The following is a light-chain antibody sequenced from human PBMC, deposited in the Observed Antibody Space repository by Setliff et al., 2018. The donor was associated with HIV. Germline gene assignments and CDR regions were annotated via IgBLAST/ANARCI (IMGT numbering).Light chain of an antibody. J-gene: IGLJ1*01. Sequence: QSVLTQPASVSGSPGQSITISCSGTNSDIGSHDYVSWYQQHPGKAPKLIIFSVTYRPSGVSDRFSGSKSGNTASLTISGLQPEGEADYYCASHRDTNTLEVFGTGTKVTVL. CDR1: NSDIGSHDY. V-gene: IGLV2-14*03. CDR3: ASHRDTNTLEV. CDR2: SVT.